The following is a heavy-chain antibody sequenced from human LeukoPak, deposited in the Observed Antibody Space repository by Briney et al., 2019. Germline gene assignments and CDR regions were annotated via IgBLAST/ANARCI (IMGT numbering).Heavy chain of an antibody. CDR3: ARGRGYDCVWGSYRFDY. V-gene: IGHV4-34*01. D-gene: IGHD3-16*02. CDR1: GGSFSGYY. J-gene: IGHJ4*02. CDR2: INHSGST. Sequence: SETLSLTCAVYGGSFSGYYWSWIRQPPGKGLEWIGEINHSGSTNYNPSLKRRVTISVDTSKNQFSLKLSSVTAADTAVYYCARGRGYDCVWGSYRFDYWGQGTLVTVSS.